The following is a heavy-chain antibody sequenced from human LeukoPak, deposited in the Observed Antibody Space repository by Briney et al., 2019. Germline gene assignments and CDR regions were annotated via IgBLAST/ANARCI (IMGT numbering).Heavy chain of an antibody. J-gene: IGHJ4*02. CDR1: GGSRSSGSYY. Sequence: SETLSLTCTVSGGSRSSGSYYWSWIRQPAGKGLEWIGRIYTSGSTNYNPSLKSRVTISVDTSKNQFSLKLSSVTAADTAVYYCAGSGSYYFIDFWGQGTLVTVSS. CDR3: AGSGSYYFIDF. V-gene: IGHV4-61*02. D-gene: IGHD1-26*01. CDR2: IYTSGST.